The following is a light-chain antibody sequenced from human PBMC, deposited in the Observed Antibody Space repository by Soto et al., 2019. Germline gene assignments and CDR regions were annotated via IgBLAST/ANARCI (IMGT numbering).Light chain of an antibody. V-gene: IGKV3-20*01. CDR1: QSISSSY. J-gene: IGKJ1*01. Sequence: EIVLTQSPGTLSLSPGERATLSCRASQSISSSYLAWYQQRPGQAPRLLIYAASSRATGIPDRFSGRGSGTDFTLTISRLEPEDIAVYYCQDFDSPQWTFGQGTKVEN. CDR2: AAS. CDR3: QDFDSPQWT.